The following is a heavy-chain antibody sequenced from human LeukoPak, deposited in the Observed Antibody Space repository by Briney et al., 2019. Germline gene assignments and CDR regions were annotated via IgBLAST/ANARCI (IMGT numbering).Heavy chain of an antibody. D-gene: IGHD2-2*01. J-gene: IGHJ4*02. CDR2: ISAYNGNT. CDR3: ARDWYCSSTSCYPAGLDY. CDR1: GYTFTSYG. V-gene: IGHV1-18*01. Sequence: GASVKVSCKASGYTFTSYGISWVRQAPGQGLEWMGWISAYNGNTNYAQKLQGRVTMTTDTSTSTAYMELRSLRSDDTAVYYCARDWYCSSTSCYPAGLDYWGRGTLVTVSS.